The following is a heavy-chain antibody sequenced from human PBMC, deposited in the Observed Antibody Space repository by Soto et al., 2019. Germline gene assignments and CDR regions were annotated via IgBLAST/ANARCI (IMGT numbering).Heavy chain of an antibody. D-gene: IGHD2-21*01. CDR3: AKGPGDDYYYYGMDV. Sequence: EVQLLESGGGLVQPGGSLRLSCAASGFTFSSYAMSWVLQAPGKGLEWVSAISGSGGSTYYADSVKGRFTISRDHSKNTQYLQMNSLRAEDTAVYYCAKGPGDDYYYYGMDVWGQGTTVTVSS. CDR2: ISGSGGST. J-gene: IGHJ6*02. CDR1: GFTFSSYA. V-gene: IGHV3-23*01.